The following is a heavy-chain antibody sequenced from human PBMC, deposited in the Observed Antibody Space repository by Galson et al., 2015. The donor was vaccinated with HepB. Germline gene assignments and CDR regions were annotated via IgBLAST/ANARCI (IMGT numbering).Heavy chain of an antibody. D-gene: IGHD3-16*02. J-gene: IGHJ4*02. V-gene: IGHV4-34*01. CDR1: GGSFSDYY. CDR2: INHRGST. CDR3: ARGPASVVYDYVWGSSRQPLYYLDS. Sequence: ETLSLTCAVYGGSFSDYYWSWIRQPPGKGLEWIGEINHRGSTNDNPSLKSRITLSVDTSKNQFSLKLTSVTAADAAVYYCARGPASVVYDYVWGSSRQPLYYLDSWGQGTLLTVSS.